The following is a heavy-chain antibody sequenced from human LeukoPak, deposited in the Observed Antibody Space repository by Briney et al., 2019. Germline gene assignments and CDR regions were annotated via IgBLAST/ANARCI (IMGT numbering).Heavy chain of an antibody. CDR3: ARFSYDYVWGSYRYTRAFDI. D-gene: IGHD3-16*02. J-gene: IGHJ3*02. V-gene: IGHV1-2*02. CDR1: GYTFTGYY. CDR2: INLNSGGT. Sequence: ASVKVSCKASGYTFTGYYMHWVRQAPGQGREWMGWINLNSGGTNYAQKFQGRSTMTRDTSISTAYMELSRLRSDDTAVYYCARFSYDYVWGSYRYTRAFDIWGQGTMVTVSS.